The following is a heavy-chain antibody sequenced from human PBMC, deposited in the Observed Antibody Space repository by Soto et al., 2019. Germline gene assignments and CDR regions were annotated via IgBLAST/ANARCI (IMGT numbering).Heavy chain of an antibody. Sequence: PSETLSLTCPVSGCSISSSIYYWGWIRQPPGKGLEWIGSIYYSGSTYYNPSLKSRVTISVDTSKNQFSLKLSSVTAADTAVYYCARVLRAYYFDYWGQGTLVTVSS. CDR1: GCSISSSIYY. J-gene: IGHJ4*02. V-gene: IGHV4-39*01. CDR2: IYYSGST. D-gene: IGHD4-17*01. CDR3: ARVLRAYYFDY.